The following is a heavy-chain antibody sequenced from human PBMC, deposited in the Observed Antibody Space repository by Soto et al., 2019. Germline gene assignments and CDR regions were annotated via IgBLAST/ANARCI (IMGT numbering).Heavy chain of an antibody. J-gene: IGHJ6*02. CDR2: ISAYNGNT. V-gene: IGHV1-18*01. CDR1: CYTFTSYG. CDR3: ASTTVSMDPGNYGMDV. Sequence: SAKVWCKASCYTFTSYGISWVRQAPVQGLEWMGWISAYNGNTNYAQKLQGRVTMTTDTSTSTAYMELRSLRSDDTAVYYCASTTVSMDPGNYGMDVWGQGTKVTVYS. D-gene: IGHD4-4*01.